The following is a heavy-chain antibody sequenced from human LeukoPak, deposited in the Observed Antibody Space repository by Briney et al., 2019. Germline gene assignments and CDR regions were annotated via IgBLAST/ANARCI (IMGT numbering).Heavy chain of an antibody. Sequence: SETLSLTCIVSGVSISGGDYWSWIRQHPGKGLEWIGYIFYRGNTYYSPSLKSRVSMSIDTSKNQFSLMLRSVTAADTAVYYCARVIEYSGRFDPWGQGTLVTVSS. D-gene: IGHD1-26*01. V-gene: IGHV4-31*03. CDR3: ARVIEYSGRFDP. CDR1: GVSISGGDY. J-gene: IGHJ5*02. CDR2: IFYRGNT.